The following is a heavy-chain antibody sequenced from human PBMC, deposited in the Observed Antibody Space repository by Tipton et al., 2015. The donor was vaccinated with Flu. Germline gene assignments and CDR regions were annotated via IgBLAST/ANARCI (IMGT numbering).Heavy chain of an antibody. J-gene: IGHJ4*02. V-gene: IGHV4-4*02. CDR3: ASDLGYTYGYYH. CDR1: GGSIGSPYC. D-gene: IGHD5-18*01. CDR2: INHSGST. Sequence: TLSLTCSVSGGSIGSPYCWGWVRQPPGKGLEWIGEINHSGSTNYNPSLKSRVTISVDTSKNQLYLKLSSVTAADTAIYYCASDLGYTYGYYHWGQGTLVTVSS.